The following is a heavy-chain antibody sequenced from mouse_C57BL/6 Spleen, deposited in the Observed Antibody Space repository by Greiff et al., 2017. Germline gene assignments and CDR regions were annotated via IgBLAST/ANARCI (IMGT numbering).Heavy chain of an antibody. CDR3: ARSEDPVSD. CDR2: IDPSDSYT. V-gene: IGHV1-50*01. CDR1: GYTFTSYW. Sequence: VQLQQPGAELVKPGASVKLSCKASGYTFTSYWMQWVKQRPGQGLEWIGEIDPSDSYTNYTQKFKGKAPLTVDTSSSTAYMQLSSLTSEDSAVYYCARSEDPVSDWSQGTTLT. J-gene: IGHJ2*01. D-gene: IGHD3-2*02.